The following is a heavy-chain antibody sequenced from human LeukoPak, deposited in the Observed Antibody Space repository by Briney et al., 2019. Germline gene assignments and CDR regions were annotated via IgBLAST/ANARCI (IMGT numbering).Heavy chain of an antibody. CDR2: ISGSGGST. V-gene: IGHV3-23*01. J-gene: IGHJ3*02. Sequence: PGGSLRLSCAASEFTFSSSAMSWVRQAPGKGLEWISGISGSGGSTYSADSVMGRFTMSRDDTKNTLYLQMNSLRAEDSAVYYCVGSGWLNAFNIWGQGTMVTVSS. CDR1: EFTFSSSA. D-gene: IGHD6-19*01. CDR3: VGSGWLNAFNI.